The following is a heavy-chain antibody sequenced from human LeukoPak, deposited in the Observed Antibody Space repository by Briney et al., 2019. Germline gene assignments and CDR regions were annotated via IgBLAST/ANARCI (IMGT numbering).Heavy chain of an antibody. Sequence: PGGSLRLSCAASGFTFSSYSMNWVRQAPGKGLEWVSSTSSSSYIYYADSVKGRFTISRDNAKNSLYLQMNSLRAEDTAVYYCARARVIAAAGTGYWGQGTLVTVSS. CDR2: TSSSSYI. CDR3: ARARVIAAAGTGY. D-gene: IGHD6-13*01. V-gene: IGHV3-21*01. J-gene: IGHJ4*02. CDR1: GFTFSSYS.